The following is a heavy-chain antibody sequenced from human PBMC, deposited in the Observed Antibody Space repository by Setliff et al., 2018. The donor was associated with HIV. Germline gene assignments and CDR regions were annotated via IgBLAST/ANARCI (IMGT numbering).Heavy chain of an antibody. J-gene: IGHJ6*03. D-gene: IGHD3-3*01. Sequence: PSETLSLTCTVSGYSISSHYWSWIRQPPGKELEWIGYIFSSGSTTYNPSLKSRVTISIDTSKNQFSLKVSSVTAADTAVYYCARGRNFWSDYYHYYYMDVWGKGTMVTVSS. CDR1: GYSISSHY. V-gene: IGHV4-59*11. CDR2: IFSSGST. CDR3: ARGRNFWSDYYHYYYMDV.